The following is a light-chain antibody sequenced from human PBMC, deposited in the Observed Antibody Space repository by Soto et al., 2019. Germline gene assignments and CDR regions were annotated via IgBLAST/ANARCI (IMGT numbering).Light chain of an antibody. CDR3: QQSYSTPPT. V-gene: IGKV1-39*01. CDR1: QSISTH. Sequence: DIQMTQSPSSLSASVGDRVSITCRASQSISTHLSWYQQKPGKAPKLLIYAASSLQSWVPSRFTGSGSGTDFTLTISSLQPEDFATYYCQQSYSTPPTFGQGTRWIS. CDR2: AAS. J-gene: IGKJ1*01.